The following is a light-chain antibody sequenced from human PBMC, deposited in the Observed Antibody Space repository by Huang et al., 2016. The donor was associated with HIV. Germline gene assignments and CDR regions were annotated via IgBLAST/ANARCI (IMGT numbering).Light chain of an antibody. V-gene: IGKV1-8*01. CDR1: QGISSY. CDR2: AAS. J-gene: IGKJ1*01. CDR3: QQYYTYPRT. Sequence: AIRITQSPSSLSASTGDRVTITCRASQGISSYLAWYHQEPGRAPRLLIYAASTLQSGCPSRFSGGGSWADFTLTISCLQSEDFATYYCQQYYTYPRTFGQGTKLEIK.